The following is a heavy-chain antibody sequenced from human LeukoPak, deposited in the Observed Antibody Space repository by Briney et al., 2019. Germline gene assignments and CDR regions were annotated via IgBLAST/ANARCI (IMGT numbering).Heavy chain of an antibody. CDR1: GGSISSYY. CDR2: IYTSGST. CDR3: ARGSKRKWELRFGYYFDY. J-gene: IGHJ4*02. Sequence: PSETLSLTCTVSGGSISSYYWSWIRQPAGKGLEWIGRIYTSGSTNYNPSLKSRVTTSVDTSKNQFSLKLSSVTAADTAVYYCARGSKRKWELRFGYYFDYWGQGTLVTVSS. D-gene: IGHD1-26*01. V-gene: IGHV4-4*07.